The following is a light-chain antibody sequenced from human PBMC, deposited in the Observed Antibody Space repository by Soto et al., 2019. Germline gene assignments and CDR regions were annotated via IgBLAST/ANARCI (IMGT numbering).Light chain of an antibody. J-gene: IGKJ1*01. CDR1: QNVDSNY. V-gene: IGKV3-20*01. CDR3: QQYGSLSWT. CDR2: GAS. Sequence: EVVMTQSPDTLSLSPGESATLSCRASQNVDSNYLAWYQQKPGQAPRIIIFGASGRATGIPDRFSGSGSGTDFTLPISRLEPEDFEVYYCQQYGSLSWTFGQGTKVDIK.